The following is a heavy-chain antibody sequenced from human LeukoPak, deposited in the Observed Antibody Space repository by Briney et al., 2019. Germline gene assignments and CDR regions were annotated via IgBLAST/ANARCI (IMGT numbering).Heavy chain of an antibody. CDR1: GFTFSSYS. D-gene: IGHD3-16*01. CDR3: ARDLPMILFDY. J-gene: IGHJ4*02. Sequence: GGSLRLSCAASGFTFSSYSMNWVRQAPGKGLEWVSSISSSSYIYYADSVKGRFTISRDNAKNSLYLQMNSLRAEDTAVYYCARDLPMILFDYWGQGTLVTVSS. V-gene: IGHV3-21*01. CDR2: ISSSSYI.